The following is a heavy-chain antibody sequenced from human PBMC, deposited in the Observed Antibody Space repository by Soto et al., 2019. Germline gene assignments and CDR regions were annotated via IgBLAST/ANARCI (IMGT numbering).Heavy chain of an antibody. CDR3: ARGLAVTRDAFDI. CDR2: MTPKSDDT. CDR1: GYTFTNYD. V-gene: IGHV1-8*01. Sequence: VASVKVSCKASGYTFTNYDVNWVRQAPGQGLEWVGWMTPKSDDTGYAQKFQGRVTLTRNTSISTAYMELSSLTSEDTAVYYCARGLAVTRDAFDIWGQGTIVTVSS. D-gene: IGHD4-4*01. J-gene: IGHJ3*02.